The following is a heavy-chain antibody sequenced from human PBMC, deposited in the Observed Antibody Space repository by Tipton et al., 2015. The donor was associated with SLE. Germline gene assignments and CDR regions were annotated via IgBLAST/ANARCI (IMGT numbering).Heavy chain of an antibody. CDR3: ARDRGPNYHYYMDV. V-gene: IGHV4-39*07. CDR2: IYYSGST. D-gene: IGHD3-16*01. CDR1: GCPISSSSYY. J-gene: IGHJ6*03. Sequence: TLSLTCTVSGCPISSSSYYWGWIRQPPGKGLEWIGSIYYSGSTYYNPSLKSRVTISVDTSKNQFSLKLSSVTAADTAVYYCARDRGPNYHYYMDVWGKGTTVTVSS.